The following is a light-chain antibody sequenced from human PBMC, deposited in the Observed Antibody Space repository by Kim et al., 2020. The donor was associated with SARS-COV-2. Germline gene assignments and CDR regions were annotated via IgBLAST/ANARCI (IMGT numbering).Light chain of an antibody. Sequence: DIQMTQSPSSLSASVGDRVAITCQASQDISNYLNWYQQKPGRAPKLLIYAASNLETGVPSRFSGSGSGTDFTFTISSLQPEDIATYYCQQYDSLPITFGQGTRLDIK. CDR3: QQYDSLPIT. CDR2: AAS. J-gene: IGKJ5*01. CDR1: QDISNY. V-gene: IGKV1-33*01.